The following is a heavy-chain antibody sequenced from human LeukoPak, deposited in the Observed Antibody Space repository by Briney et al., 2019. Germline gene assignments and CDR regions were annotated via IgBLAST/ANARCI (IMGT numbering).Heavy chain of an antibody. CDR1: GFSFSSYA. Sequence: PGGSLILSCAASGFSFSSYAMHWVRQAPGKGLEWVAVIAFDGSEEYYADSVKGRFTISRDSSKNTLFLQMNSLRAEDTAVYYCARGDVVVPAAILFDYWGQGSLVTVSS. V-gene: IGHV3-30-3*01. J-gene: IGHJ4*02. D-gene: IGHD2-2*01. CDR3: ARGDVVVPAAILFDY. CDR2: IAFDGSEE.